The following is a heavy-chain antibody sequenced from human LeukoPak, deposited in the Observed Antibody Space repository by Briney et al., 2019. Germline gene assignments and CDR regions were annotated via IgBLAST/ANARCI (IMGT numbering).Heavy chain of an antibody. Sequence: GGSLRLSCAASGFTFSSYAISWVRQAPGKGLEWVSAISGSGGSTYYADSVKGRFTISRDNSKNTLYLQMNSLRAEDTAVSYCAKASYYDSSGYYIWGQGTLVTVSS. V-gene: IGHV3-23*01. J-gene: IGHJ4*02. CDR1: GFTFSSYA. CDR2: ISGSGGST. CDR3: AKASYYDSSGYYI. D-gene: IGHD3-22*01.